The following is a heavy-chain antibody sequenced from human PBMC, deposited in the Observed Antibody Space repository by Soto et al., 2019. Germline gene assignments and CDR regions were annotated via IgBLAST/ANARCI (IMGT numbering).Heavy chain of an antibody. V-gene: IGHV1-8*01. Sequence: SVKVSCKASGYDFNIYDIHWVRQSTGQGLEWMGWMTPKRETPGYAQKFQGRVTMTRNTSISTAYMELSSLRSEDTAVYYCARGRNYYGSGSFFWGQGTTVTVSS. J-gene: IGHJ6*02. CDR3: ARGRNYYGSGSFF. CDR2: MTPKRETP. CDR1: GYDFNIYD. D-gene: IGHD3-10*01.